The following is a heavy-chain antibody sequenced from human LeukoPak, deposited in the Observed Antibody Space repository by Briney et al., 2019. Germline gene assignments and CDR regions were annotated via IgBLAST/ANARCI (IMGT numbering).Heavy chain of an antibody. J-gene: IGHJ4*02. Sequence: GGSLRLSCAASGFTFSSYAMSWVRQAPGSGREWVSAISGSGGSTYYADSVKGRFTISRDNSTHTLYLQMNSLRAEATAVYYCAKSPGSVTIFGVVMGYWGQGTLVTVSS. CDR2: ISGSGGST. D-gene: IGHD3-3*01. CDR1: GFTFSSYA. CDR3: AKSPGSVTIFGVVMGY. V-gene: IGHV3-23*01.